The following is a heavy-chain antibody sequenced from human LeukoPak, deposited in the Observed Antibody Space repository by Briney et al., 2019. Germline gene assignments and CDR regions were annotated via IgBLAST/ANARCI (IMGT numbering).Heavy chain of an antibody. V-gene: IGHV1-69*13. Sequence: GASVKVSCKASGGTFSSYAISWVRQAPGQGLEWMGGIIPIFGTANYAQKFQGRVTITADESTSTAYMELSSLRSEDTAVYYCARRALIVGATFDYWGQGTLVTVSS. CDR3: ARRALIVGATFDY. CDR1: GGTFSSYA. D-gene: IGHD1-26*01. CDR2: IIPIFGTA. J-gene: IGHJ4*02.